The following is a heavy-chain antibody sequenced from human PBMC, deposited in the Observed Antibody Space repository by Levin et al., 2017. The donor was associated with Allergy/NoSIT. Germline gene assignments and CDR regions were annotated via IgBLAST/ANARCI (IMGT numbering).Heavy chain of an antibody. V-gene: IGHV3-9*01. Sequence: LSLTCAASGFTFDDYAMHWVRQAPGKGLEWVSGISWNSGSIGYADSVKGQFTISRDNAKNSLYLQMNSLRAEDTALYYCAKDASDILTSRGMDVWGQGTTVTVSS. CDR2: ISWNSGSI. CDR3: AKDASDILTSRGMDV. D-gene: IGHD3-9*01. J-gene: IGHJ6*02. CDR1: GFTFDDYA.